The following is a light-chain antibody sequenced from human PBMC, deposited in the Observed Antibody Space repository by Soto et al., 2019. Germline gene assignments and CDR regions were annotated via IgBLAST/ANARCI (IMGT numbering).Light chain of an antibody. CDR2: AAS. CDR1: QGISTF. Sequence: IQLTQSPSFLSASVGDRVTITCRASQGISTFLAWYQQKPGKAPKLLIYAASTLHDGVPSRFGGSGSGTEFTLTIRDLQPEDSATCYCHQLYTFPRTFGQGTKVEIK. CDR3: HQLYTFPRT. V-gene: IGKV1-9*01. J-gene: IGKJ1*01.